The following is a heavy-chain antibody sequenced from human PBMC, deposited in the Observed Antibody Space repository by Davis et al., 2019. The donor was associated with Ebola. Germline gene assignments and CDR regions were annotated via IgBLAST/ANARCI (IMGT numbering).Heavy chain of an antibody. V-gene: IGHV5-51*01. J-gene: IGHJ5*02. D-gene: IGHD6-6*01. Sequence: PGGSLRLSCKGSGYSFTSYWIGWVRQMPGKGLEWMGIIYPGDSDTRYSPSFQGQVTISADKSISTAYLQWSSLKASDTAMYYCARSIAAHGGWFDPWGQGTLVTVSS. CDR3: ARSIAAHGGWFDP. CDR2: IYPGDSDT. CDR1: GYSFTSYW.